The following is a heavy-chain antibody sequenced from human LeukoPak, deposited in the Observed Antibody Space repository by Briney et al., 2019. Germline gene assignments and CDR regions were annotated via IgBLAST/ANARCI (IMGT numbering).Heavy chain of an antibody. Sequence: GGSLRLSCAASGFTFSSYAMSWVRQAPGKGLEWVSSISGSGGSTYYADSVKGRFTISRDNSKNTLYLQMNSLRAEDTAVYYCAKETNQAVAGALDYWGQGTLVTVSS. CDR3: AKETNQAVAGALDY. D-gene: IGHD6-19*01. CDR2: ISGSGGST. V-gene: IGHV3-23*01. CDR1: GFTFSSYA. J-gene: IGHJ4*02.